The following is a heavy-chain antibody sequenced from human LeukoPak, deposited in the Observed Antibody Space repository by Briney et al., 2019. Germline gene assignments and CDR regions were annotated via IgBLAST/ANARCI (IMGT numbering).Heavy chain of an antibody. V-gene: IGHV3-23*01. Sequence: GGSLRPSCAASGFTFSTFAMSWVRQAPGKGLEWVSAISGSGGSTYYADSVKGRFTISRDNSKNTPYLQMNSLRAEDTAVYYCVGSGSYSTFNHAITLYYFDYWGQGILVTVSS. CDR3: VGSGSYSTFNHAITLYYFDY. CDR1: GFTFSTFA. D-gene: IGHD3-10*01. CDR2: ISGSGGST. J-gene: IGHJ4*02.